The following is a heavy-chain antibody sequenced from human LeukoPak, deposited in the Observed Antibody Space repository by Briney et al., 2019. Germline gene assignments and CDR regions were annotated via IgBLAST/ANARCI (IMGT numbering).Heavy chain of an antibody. V-gene: IGHV4-4*02. Sequence: GSLRLSCAASGFTFRNFEMNWVRQPPGEGLEWIGEVHLSGRTNYNPSLESRVTMSVDMSENHISLKLTSVTAADTAVYYCAREGGPYRPLDYSGQGTLVTVSS. CDR1: GFTFRNFEM. CDR2: VHLSGRT. J-gene: IGHJ4*02. CDR3: AREGGPYRPLDY.